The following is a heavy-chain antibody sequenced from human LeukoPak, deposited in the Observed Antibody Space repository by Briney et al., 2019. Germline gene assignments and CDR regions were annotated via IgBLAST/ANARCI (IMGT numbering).Heavy chain of an antibody. CDR3: EKETANQYFFAS. Sequence: GGSLRLSCAASGFTFSSYGMHWVRQAPGKGLEWVAFIRYDGSNKYYADSVKGRFTISRDNSKNTLYLQMNSLRAEDTAVYYCEKETANQYFFASWGREPVVTVS. J-gene: IGHJ4*02. D-gene: IGHD2/OR15-2a*01. CDR1: GFTFSSYG. CDR2: IRYDGSNK. V-gene: IGHV3-30*02.